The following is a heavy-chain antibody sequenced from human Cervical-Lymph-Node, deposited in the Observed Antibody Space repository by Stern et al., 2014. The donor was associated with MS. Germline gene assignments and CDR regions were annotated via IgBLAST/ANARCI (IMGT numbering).Heavy chain of an antibody. V-gene: IGHV1-2*02. J-gene: IGHJ4*02. CDR1: GYRFTLHY. CDR3: ARGLDPAVVVTGVGSHYFAF. CDR2: IDSSTGGA. Sequence: VQLVQSGAEMKKPGASVRVSCQASGYRFTLHYIYWVRQAPGQGLECMGWIDSSTGGANVAQKLLGRVTMTRDTSVSTAYMELSSLRSDDTAVYYCARGLDPAVVVTGVGSHYFAFWGQGTLVTVSS. D-gene: IGHD2-21*02.